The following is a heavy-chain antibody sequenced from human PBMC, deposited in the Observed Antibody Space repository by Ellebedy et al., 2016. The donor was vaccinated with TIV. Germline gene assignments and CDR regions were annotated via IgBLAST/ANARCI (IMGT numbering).Heavy chain of an antibody. CDR3: ARANYGDIDY. Sequence: SETLSLTXTVSGGSISTYYWSWIRQPPGKGPEWIGYLYNTGSTNYNPSLKSRVTISVDTSKNQFSLKLSSVTAADTAVYYCARANYGDIDYWGQGTLFTVSS. CDR2: LYNTGST. V-gene: IGHV4-59*12. CDR1: GGSISTYY. D-gene: IGHD4-17*01. J-gene: IGHJ4*02.